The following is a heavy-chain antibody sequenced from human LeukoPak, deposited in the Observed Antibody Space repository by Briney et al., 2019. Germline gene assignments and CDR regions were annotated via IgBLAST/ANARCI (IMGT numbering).Heavy chain of an antibody. V-gene: IGHV3-13*01. Sequence: GGSLRLSCAASGFTFSDYDMHSVRQATGKGLEWVSAAGTAGDTYYTGSVKGRFTISRENAKNSLYLQMNSLRAGDTAVYYCARVAKERVGGVYYFDYWGQGTLVTVSS. J-gene: IGHJ4*02. CDR3: ARVAKERVGGVYYFDY. D-gene: IGHD1-1*01. CDR2: AGTAGDT. CDR1: GFTFSDYD.